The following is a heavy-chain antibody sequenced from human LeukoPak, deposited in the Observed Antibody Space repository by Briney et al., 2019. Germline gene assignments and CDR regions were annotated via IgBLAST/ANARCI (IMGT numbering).Heavy chain of an antibody. CDR3: ARDFSSSLDF. CDR2: ISSSSSYT. V-gene: IGHV3-11*06. CDR1: GFTFSDYY. D-gene: IGHD6-13*01. J-gene: IGHJ4*02. Sequence: GGSLRLSCAASGFTFSDYYMSWIRQAPGKRLEWVSYISSSSSYTNYADSVKGRFSISRDNAKNSLYLQMNSLRAEDTAVYYCARDFSSSLDFWGQGTLVTVSS.